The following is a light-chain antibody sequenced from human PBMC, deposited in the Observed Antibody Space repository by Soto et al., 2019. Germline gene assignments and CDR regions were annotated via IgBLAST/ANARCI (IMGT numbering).Light chain of an antibody. V-gene: IGKV3-20*01. Sequence: GLSQSPCTLSLSTGERATLSCRASQSVSSSFLGWYQQKPGQAPRLLIFGASSRAAGSPDRFSGGGSGTDFTLTISRLEPEDFAVYYCQQYGSSPTFGQGTRLAIK. CDR1: QSVSSSF. J-gene: IGKJ5*01. CDR3: QQYGSSPT. CDR2: GAS.